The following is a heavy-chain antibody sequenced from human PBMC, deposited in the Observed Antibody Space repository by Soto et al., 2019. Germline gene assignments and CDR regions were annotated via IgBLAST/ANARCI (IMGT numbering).Heavy chain of an antibody. J-gene: IGHJ5*02. CDR3: ARVGGIDWFDP. CDR2: IYYSGST. Sequence: QVQLQESGPGLVKPSQTLSLTCTVSGGSISSGGYYWSWIRQHPGKGLEWIGYIYYSGSTYYNPSLRSRVTVSVDTSKNQSSLKLSSVTAADTAVYYCARVGGIDWFDPWGQGTLVTVSS. V-gene: IGHV4-31*03. D-gene: IGHD3-16*01. CDR1: GGSISSGGYY.